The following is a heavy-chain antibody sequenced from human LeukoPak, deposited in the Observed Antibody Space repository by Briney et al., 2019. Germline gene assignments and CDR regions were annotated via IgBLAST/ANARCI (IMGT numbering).Heavy chain of an antibody. CDR1: GGSISSYY. CDR3: ARGTFYDSSGYYYVGAEGPFDY. V-gene: IGHV4-59*01. D-gene: IGHD3-22*01. CDR2: IYYSGST. J-gene: IGHJ4*02. Sequence: KSSETLSLTCTVSGGSISSYYWSWIRQPPGKGLEWIGYIYYSGSTNHNPSLKSRVTISVDTSKNQFSLKLSSVTAADTAVYYCARGTFYDSSGYYYVGAEGPFDYWGQGTLVTVSS.